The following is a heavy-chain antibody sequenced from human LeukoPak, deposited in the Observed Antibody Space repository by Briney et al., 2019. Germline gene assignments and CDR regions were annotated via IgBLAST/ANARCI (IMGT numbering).Heavy chain of an antibody. CDR1: GDSVSSNTAA. J-gene: IGHJ4*02. CDR3: ARTAIGGNYFDY. CDR2: TYYRSKWYN. D-gene: IGHD1-26*01. V-gene: IGHV6-1*01. Sequence: SQTLSLTCAISGDSVSSNTAAWNWIRQSPSRGLEWLGRTYYRSKWYNDYAVSVKSRVTINPDTSKNQFSLQLNSVTPEDTAMYYSARTAIGGNYFDYWGQGTLVTVSS.